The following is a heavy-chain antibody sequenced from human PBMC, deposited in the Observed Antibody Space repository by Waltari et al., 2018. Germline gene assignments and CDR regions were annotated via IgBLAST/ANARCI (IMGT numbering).Heavy chain of an antibody. CDR2: INAGKGNT. CDR1: GYTFTSYA. V-gene: IGHV1-3*01. D-gene: IGHD6-13*01. CDR3: ARDRVAAAALDTFDI. J-gene: IGHJ3*02. Sequence: QVQLVQSGAEVKKPGASVKVSCKASGYTFTSYAMHWVRQAPGQRLEWMGWINAGKGNTKYSQKFQGRVTITRDTSASTADMELSSLRSEDTAVYYCARDRVAAAALDTFDIWGQGTMVTVSS.